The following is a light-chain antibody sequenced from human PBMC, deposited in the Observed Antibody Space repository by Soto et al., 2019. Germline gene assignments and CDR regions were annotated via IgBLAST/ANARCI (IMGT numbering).Light chain of an antibody. J-gene: IGLJ1*01. CDR2: QDS. CDR3: QAWDSSTHNYV. CDR1: KLGDKY. Sequence: SYELTQPPSVSVSPGQTASITCSGDKLGDKYACWYQQKPGQSPVLVIYQDSKRPSGIPERLSGSNSGNTATLTISGTQAMDEADYYCQAWDSSTHNYVFGTGTKVTVL. V-gene: IGLV3-1*01.